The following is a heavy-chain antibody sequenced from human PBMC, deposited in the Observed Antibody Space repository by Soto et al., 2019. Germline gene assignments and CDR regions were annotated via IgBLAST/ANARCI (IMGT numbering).Heavy chain of an antibody. V-gene: IGHV4-30-4*02. Sequence: SDTLSLPCTVSAGSIISGDYYWSWIRQPPGKGLEWIGYIYYSGSTYYNPSLKSRVTISVDTSKNQFSLKLSSVTAADTAVYYCARGGYYYDSSGYYYDAFDSWGQGKMVIVSS. CDR2: IYYSGST. CDR3: ARGGYYYDSSGYYYDAFDS. D-gene: IGHD3-22*01. CDR1: AGSIISGDYY. J-gene: IGHJ3*02.